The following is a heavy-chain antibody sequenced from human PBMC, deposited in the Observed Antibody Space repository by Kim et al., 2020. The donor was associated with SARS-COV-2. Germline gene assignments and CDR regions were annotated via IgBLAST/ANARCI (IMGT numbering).Heavy chain of an antibody. Sequence: GGSLRLSCVVSGFSFSNYEMNWVRQAPGKGLEWVSYISSSGSTKFYADSLKGRFTISRDNAKNSLYLQMSSLRADDTAVYYCARLYCSSTSCLIDYWGQGTLVTVSS. CDR3: ARLYCSSTSCLIDY. CDR2: ISSSGSTK. J-gene: IGHJ4*02. V-gene: IGHV3-48*03. CDR1: GFSFSNYE. D-gene: IGHD2-2*01.